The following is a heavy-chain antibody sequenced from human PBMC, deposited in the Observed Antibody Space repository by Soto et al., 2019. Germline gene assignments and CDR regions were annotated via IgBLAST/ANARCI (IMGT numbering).Heavy chain of an antibody. CDR2: MNPNSGNT. V-gene: IGHV1-8*01. D-gene: IGHD4-17*01. J-gene: IGHJ4*02. CDR3: ARWDYGYYARFDY. CDR1: GYTFTSHD. Sequence: ASVKVSCKASGYTFTSHDINWVRQATGQGLEWMGWMNPNSGNTGYAQKFQGRVTMTRNTSISTAYMELSSLRSEDTAVYYCARWDYGYYARFDYWGQGNLVTVSS.